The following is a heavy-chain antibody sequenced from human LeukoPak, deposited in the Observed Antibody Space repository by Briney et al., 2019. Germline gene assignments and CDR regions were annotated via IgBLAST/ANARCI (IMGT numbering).Heavy chain of an antibody. Sequence: SETLSLTCTVSGGSISNQYWSWIRQPPGKGLEWAGFIYYTGSTHYNPSLKSRVTMSLDASKNQFSLKLTSVTAADTAVYYCARHPFNYPFDYWGQGTLATVAS. J-gene: IGHJ4*02. CDR1: GGSISNQY. V-gene: IGHV4-59*08. D-gene: IGHD5-24*01. CDR3: ARHPFNYPFDY. CDR2: IYYTGST.